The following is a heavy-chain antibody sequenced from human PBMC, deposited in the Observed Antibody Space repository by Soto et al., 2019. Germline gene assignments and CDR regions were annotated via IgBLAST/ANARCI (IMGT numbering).Heavy chain of an antibody. J-gene: IGHJ5*02. Sequence: LRLSCAASGFTFSSYGMHWVRQAPGKGLEWVAVISYDGSNKYYADSVKGRFTISRDNSKNTLYLQMNSLRAEDTAVYYCAKRTVTSWFDPCGQGTLVTVSS. V-gene: IGHV3-30*18. D-gene: IGHD4-4*01. CDR1: GFTFSSYG. CDR2: ISYDGSNK. CDR3: AKRTVTSWFDP.